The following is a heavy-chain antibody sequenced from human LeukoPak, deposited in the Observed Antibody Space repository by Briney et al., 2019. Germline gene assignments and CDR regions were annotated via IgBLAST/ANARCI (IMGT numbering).Heavy chain of an antibody. D-gene: IGHD5-18*01. CDR1: GDSVSGGNYF. Sequence: SEPLSLTCTVSGDSVSGGNYFWSWVRQPPGKGLEWIGNIYYSGNTNYNPSLKSRVSISVDTSKNQFSLKLSSVTAADTAVYYCAGGRVWLAFDSWGQGTLLTVSS. CDR3: AGGRVWLAFDS. V-gene: IGHV4-61*01. J-gene: IGHJ4*02. CDR2: IYYSGNT.